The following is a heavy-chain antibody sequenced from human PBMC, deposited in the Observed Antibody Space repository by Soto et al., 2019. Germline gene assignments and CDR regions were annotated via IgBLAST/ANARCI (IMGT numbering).Heavy chain of an antibody. CDR2: IIPIFGTA. J-gene: IGHJ4*02. CDR1: GGTFSSYS. Sequence: QVQLVQSGAELKKPGSSVKVSCKASGGTFSSYSINWVRQAPGQGLEWMGEIIPIFGTANYAQKFQGRVTFTADESTGAVYMELSSLRSEDTAVYYCARDGGRHSGGIDYWGQGTLVTVSS. V-gene: IGHV1-69*01. CDR3: ARDGGRHSGGIDY. D-gene: IGHD1-26*01.